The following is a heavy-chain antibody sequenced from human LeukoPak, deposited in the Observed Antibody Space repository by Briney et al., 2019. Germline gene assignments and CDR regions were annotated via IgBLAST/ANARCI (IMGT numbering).Heavy chain of an antibody. Sequence: ASVKVSCKASGYTFTSYGVSWVRQAPGQGLEWMGWMSAYNGNTNYAQKLQGRVTMTTDTSTSTAYMELRSLRSDDTAVYYCARDSQPYSYGYEGDYFDYWGQGTLVTVSS. J-gene: IGHJ4*02. V-gene: IGHV1-18*01. CDR3: ARDSQPYSYGYEGDYFDY. CDR2: MSAYNGNT. CDR1: GYTFTSYG. D-gene: IGHD5-18*01.